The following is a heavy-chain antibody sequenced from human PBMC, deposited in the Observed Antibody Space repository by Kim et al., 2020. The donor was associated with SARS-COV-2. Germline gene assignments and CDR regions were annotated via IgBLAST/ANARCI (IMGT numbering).Heavy chain of an antibody. J-gene: IGHJ4*02. CDR3: ARAEIHLSLDF. CDR2: IWHDGSNK. Sequence: GGSLRLSCAASGFTFSSYAMHWVRQAPGRGLEWVAIIWHDGSNKYYADSVKGRFTISRDNSKDTLYLQMNSLRAEDTAVYYCARAEIHLSLDFWGQGTLVTVSS. D-gene: IGHD5-18*01. CDR1: GFTFSSYA. V-gene: IGHV3-33*01.